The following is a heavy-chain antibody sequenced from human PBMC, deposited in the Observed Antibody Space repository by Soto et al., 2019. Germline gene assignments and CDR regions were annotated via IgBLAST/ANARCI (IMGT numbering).Heavy chain of an antibody. Sequence: SETLSLTCTVSGDSMSGYYWSWIRQPPGKGLEWIGHIYYSGSTNYNPSLKSRATISIDTSRNQFSLKLSSVTAAETAVYYCARHREYYYYMDVWGKGTTVTVSS. CDR3: ARHREYYYYMDV. J-gene: IGHJ6*03. CDR2: IYYSGST. V-gene: IGHV4-59*08. CDR1: GDSMSGYY.